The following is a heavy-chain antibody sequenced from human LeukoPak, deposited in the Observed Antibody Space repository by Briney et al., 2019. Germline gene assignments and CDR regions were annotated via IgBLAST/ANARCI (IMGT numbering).Heavy chain of an antibody. CDR2: ISAYNGNT. D-gene: IGHD6-13*01. V-gene: IGHV1-18*01. Sequence: ASVTVSCKASGYIFTSYGLSWVRQAPGQGLEWMGWISAYNGNTNYARKVQGRVTMTTETSTRTAYMELGSLISDDTAVYYCARNLGTAGVYYGMDVWGQGTTVTVSS. CDR3: ARNLGTAGVYYGMDV. CDR1: GYIFTSYG. J-gene: IGHJ6*02.